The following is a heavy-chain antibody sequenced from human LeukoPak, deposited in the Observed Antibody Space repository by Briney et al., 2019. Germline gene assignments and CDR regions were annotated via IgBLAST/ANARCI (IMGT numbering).Heavy chain of an antibody. D-gene: IGHD2-2*01. CDR2: IYSGGST. Sequence: GGSLRLSCAASGFTVSTYYMTWVRQAPGKGLECVSVIYSGGSTYYADSVKGRFTVSRDNSKNTLYLQVNSLRAEDTAMYYCARGLGYCTSTTCLLPFDYWGQGTLVTVSP. CDR1: GFTVSTYY. V-gene: IGHV3-53*01. J-gene: IGHJ4*02. CDR3: ARGLGYCTSTTCLLPFDY.